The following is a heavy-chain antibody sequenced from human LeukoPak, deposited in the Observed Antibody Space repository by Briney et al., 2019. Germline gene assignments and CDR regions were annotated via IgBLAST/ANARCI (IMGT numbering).Heavy chain of an antibody. CDR3: ARDRNSGYDSSFDY. J-gene: IGHJ4*02. V-gene: IGHV3-21*01. D-gene: IGHD5-12*01. CDR2: ISSSSSYI. CDR1: GFTFSGYS. Sequence: GGSLRLSCAASGFTFSGYSMNWVRQAPGKGLEWVSSISSSSSYIYYADSVKGRFTISRDNAKNSLYLQMNSLRAEDTAVYYCARDRNSGYDSSFDYWGQGTLVTVSS.